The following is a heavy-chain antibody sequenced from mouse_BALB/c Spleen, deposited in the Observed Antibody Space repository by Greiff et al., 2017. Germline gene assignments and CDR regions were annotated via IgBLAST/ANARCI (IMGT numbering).Heavy chain of an antibody. CDR3: AREDRYYWYFDV. Sequence: EVKLEESGPGLVKPSQSLSLTCSVTGYSITSGYYWNWIRQFPGNKLEWMGYISYDGSNNYNPSLKNRISITRDTSKNQFFLKLNSVTTEDTATYYCAREDRYYWYFDVWGAGTTVTVSS. CDR1: GYSITSGYY. D-gene: IGHD2-14*01. CDR2: ISYDGSN. J-gene: IGHJ1*01. V-gene: IGHV3-6*02.